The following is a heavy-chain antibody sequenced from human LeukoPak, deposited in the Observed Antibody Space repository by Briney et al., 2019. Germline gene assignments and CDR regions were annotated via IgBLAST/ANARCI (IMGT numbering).Heavy chain of an antibody. CDR2: IIPILDIA. J-gene: IGHJ4*02. Sequence: GASVKVSCKASVGTFNNYAIGWVRQAPGQGLEWMGRIIPILDIAKYAQKFQGRVTITADKSTGTAYMELSSLRSEDTAVYYCATAEGSIGWPVGATPYYFDYWGQGTLVTVSS. D-gene: IGHD1-26*01. CDR3: ATAEGSIGWPVGATPYYFDY. V-gene: IGHV1-69*04. CDR1: VGTFNNYA.